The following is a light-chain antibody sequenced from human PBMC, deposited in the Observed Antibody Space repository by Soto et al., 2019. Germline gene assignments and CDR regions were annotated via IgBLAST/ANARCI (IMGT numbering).Light chain of an antibody. CDR1: QSISSY. CDR3: QQYNGYPHT. Sequence: DIQMTQSPSSLSASVGDRVTITCRASQSISSYLNWYQQKPGKAPKLLIYAASSLQSGVPSRFSGSGSGTDFTLTIYSLQPDDFASYYCQQYNGYPHTFGQGTKLEIK. CDR2: AAS. J-gene: IGKJ2*01. V-gene: IGKV1-39*01.